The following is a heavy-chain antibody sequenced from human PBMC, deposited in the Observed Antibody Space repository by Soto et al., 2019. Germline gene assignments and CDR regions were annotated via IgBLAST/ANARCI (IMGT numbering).Heavy chain of an antibody. Sequence: GGSLRLSCAASGFTFSSYAMSWVRQAPGKGLEWVSAISGSGGSTYYADSVKGRFTISRDNSKNTLYLQMNSLRAEDTAVYYCAKYYDFWSGYQGYYYYMDVWGKGTTVTVSS. CDR2: ISGSGGST. CDR1: GFTFSSYA. D-gene: IGHD3-3*01. V-gene: IGHV3-23*01. J-gene: IGHJ6*03. CDR3: AKYYDFWSGYQGYYYYMDV.